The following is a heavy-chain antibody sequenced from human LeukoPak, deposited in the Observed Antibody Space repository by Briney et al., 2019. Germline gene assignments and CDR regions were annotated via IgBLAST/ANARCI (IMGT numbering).Heavy chain of an antibody. J-gene: IGHJ4*02. D-gene: IGHD6-19*01. CDR3: ASQYSSGPFDN. V-gene: IGHV3-33*01. CDR2: IWYDGSNK. Sequence: GGSLRLSCAASGFTFSSYGMHWVRQAPGKGLEWVAVIWYDGSNKYYADSVKGRFTISRDNSKNTLYLQMNSLRAEDTAVYYCASQYSSGPFDNWGQGTLVTVSS. CDR1: GFTFSSYG.